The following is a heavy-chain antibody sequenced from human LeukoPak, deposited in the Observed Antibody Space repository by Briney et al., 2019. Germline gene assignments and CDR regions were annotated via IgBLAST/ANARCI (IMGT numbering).Heavy chain of an antibody. D-gene: IGHD3-16*02. J-gene: IGHJ5*02. Sequence: KTGGSLRLSCAASGFTFSGYAMSWVRQAPGKGLEWIGEINHSGSTNYNPSLKSRVTISVDTSKNQFSLKLSSVTAADTAVYYCARGTYYVWGSYRYSDWFDPWGQGTLVTVSS. CDR3: ARGTYYVWGSYRYSDWFDP. V-gene: IGHV4-34*01. CDR1: GFTFSGYA. CDR2: INHSGST.